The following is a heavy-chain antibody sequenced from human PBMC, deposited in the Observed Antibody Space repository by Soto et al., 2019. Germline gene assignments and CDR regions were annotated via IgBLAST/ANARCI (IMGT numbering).Heavy chain of an antibody. Sequence: QVQLVESGGGVVQPGRSLRLSCAASGFTFSSYGMHWVRQAPGKGLEWVAVISYDGSNKYYADSVKGRFTISRDNSKNTLYLPMNSLITEDTAVYYCAKDKGDGYNYFDYSGQGTLVTVSS. V-gene: IGHV3-30*18. CDR1: GFTFSSYG. J-gene: IGHJ4*02. D-gene: IGHD5-12*01. CDR2: ISYDGSNK. CDR3: AKDKGDGYNYFDY.